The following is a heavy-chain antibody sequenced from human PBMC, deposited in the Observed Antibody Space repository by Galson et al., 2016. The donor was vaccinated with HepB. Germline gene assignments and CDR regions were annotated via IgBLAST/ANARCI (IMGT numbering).Heavy chain of an antibody. Sequence: SVKVSCKASGYTFTNYGINWVRQAPGQGLEWMGWISAYNGNTKYAQKLQGRVTMTTDTSTSTAYMEIRSLRSDDTAVYYCARGVWPYCSGTSCYEGDDWGQGTLVIVSS. CDR2: ISAYNGNT. V-gene: IGHV1-18*04. CDR1: GYTFTNYG. CDR3: ARGVWPYCSGTSCYEGDD. D-gene: IGHD2-2*01. J-gene: IGHJ4*02.